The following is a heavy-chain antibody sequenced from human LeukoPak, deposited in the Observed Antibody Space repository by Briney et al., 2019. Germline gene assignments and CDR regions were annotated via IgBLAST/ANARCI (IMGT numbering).Heavy chain of an antibody. D-gene: IGHD2-2*03. CDR1: GYTFTGYY. CDR3: ASLDIVVVPAAMRGNWFDP. CDR2: INPNSGGT. V-gene: IGHV1-2*02. Sequence: ASVKVSCKASGYTFTGYYMHWVQQAPGQGLEWMGWINPNSGGTNYAQKFQGRVTMTRDTSISTAYMELSRLTSDDTAVYYCASLDIVVVPAAMRGNWFDPWGQGTLVTVSS. J-gene: IGHJ5*02.